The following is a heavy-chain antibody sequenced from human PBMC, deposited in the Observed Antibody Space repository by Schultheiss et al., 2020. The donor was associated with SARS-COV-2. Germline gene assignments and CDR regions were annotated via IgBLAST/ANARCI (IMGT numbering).Heavy chain of an antibody. Sequence: ASVKVSCKASGYTFTSYYMHWVRQAPGQGLEWMGIINPSGGSTSYAQKFQGRVTMTRDTSTSTVYMELSSLRSEDTAVYYCAREYYDILTGSVFGMDVWGQGTTVTVSS. CDR1: GYTFTSYY. CDR3: AREYYDILTGSVFGMDV. J-gene: IGHJ6*02. V-gene: IGHV1-46*01. CDR2: INPSGGST. D-gene: IGHD3-9*01.